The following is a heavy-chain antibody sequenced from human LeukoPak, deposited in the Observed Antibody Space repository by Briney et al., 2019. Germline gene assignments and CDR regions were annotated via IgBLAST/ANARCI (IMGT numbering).Heavy chain of an antibody. CDR2: TRYDGSNK. J-gene: IGHJ3*02. D-gene: IGHD3-22*01. V-gene: IGHV3-30*02. Sequence: GGSLRLSCAASGFTFSDYGMHWVRQAPGKGLEWVAFTRYDGSNKYHADSVKGRFTISRDNSKNTLYLQMNSLRVEDTAVYYCAKDQRYYYDSSGYLFPFDIWGQGTMVIVSS. CDR1: GFTFSDYG. CDR3: AKDQRYYYDSSGYLFPFDI.